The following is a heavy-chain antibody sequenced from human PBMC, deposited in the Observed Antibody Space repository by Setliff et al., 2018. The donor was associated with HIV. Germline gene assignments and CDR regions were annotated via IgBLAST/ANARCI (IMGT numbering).Heavy chain of an antibody. CDR2: ISYDGSNE. CDR3: ARGTGYYDSSFDY. J-gene: IGHJ4*02. V-gene: IGHV3-30*04. Sequence: PGGSLRLSCAASGFTFSGDAMHWVRQAPGKGLKWVAIISYDGSNEYYADSVKGRFTISRDNSKNTLYLQMNSLRSEDTAVYYCARGTGYYDSSFDYWGQGTLVT. CDR1: GFTFSGDA. D-gene: IGHD3-22*01.